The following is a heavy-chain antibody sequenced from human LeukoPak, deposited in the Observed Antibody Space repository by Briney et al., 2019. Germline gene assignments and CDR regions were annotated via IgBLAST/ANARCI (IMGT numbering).Heavy chain of an antibody. CDR3: ARAPLIVGSNWEYYFDY. CDR2: IFGGGTT. V-gene: IGHV3-53*01. J-gene: IGHJ4*02. CDR1: VFTVSSHY. D-gene: IGHD1-26*01. Sequence: PGGSLRLSCAASVFTVSSHYMSWVRPAPGKGLECGSVIFGGGTTSYADSVKGRFTISRDNSSNTLYLQINSLRAEDTAMYYCARAPLIVGSNWEYYFDYWGQGTLVTVSS.